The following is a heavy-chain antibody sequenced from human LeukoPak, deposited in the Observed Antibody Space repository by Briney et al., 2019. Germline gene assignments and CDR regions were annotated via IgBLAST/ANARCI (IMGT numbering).Heavy chain of an antibody. CDR1: GGSISSGSYY. J-gene: IGHJ4*02. Sequence: SETLSLTCTVSGGSISSGSYYWSWIRQPAGKGLEWIGRIYTSGSTNYNPSLKSRVTISVDTSKNQFSLKLRSVTAADTAVYYCARGLALWSGYSPFDYWGQGTLVIVSS. V-gene: IGHV4-61*02. CDR3: ARGLALWSGYSPFDY. D-gene: IGHD3-3*01. CDR2: IYTSGST.